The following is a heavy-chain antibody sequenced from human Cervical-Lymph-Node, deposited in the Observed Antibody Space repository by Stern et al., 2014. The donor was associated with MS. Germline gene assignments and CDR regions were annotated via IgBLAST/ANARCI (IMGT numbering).Heavy chain of an antibody. CDR1: GGTFSSYG. CDR3: ARDSGAAGFGGGPYYFDY. J-gene: IGHJ4*02. D-gene: IGHD6-13*01. V-gene: IGHV1-69*01. CDR2: IIPIFGTE. Sequence: VQLVQSGAGVKKPGSSVKVSCKASGGTFSSYGISWVRQGPGQGLEWMGGIIPIFGTENYARKFQGRVTITADESTSTAYMELSSLRSEDTAVYYCARDSGAAGFGGGPYYFDYWGQGTLVTVSS.